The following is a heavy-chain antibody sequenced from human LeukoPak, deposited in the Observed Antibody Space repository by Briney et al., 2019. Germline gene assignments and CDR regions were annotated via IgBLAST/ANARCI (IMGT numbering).Heavy chain of an antibody. CDR2: INHSGST. D-gene: IGHD6-13*01. V-gene: IGHV4-34*01. Sequence: SETLSLTCAVYSGSFSGYYWSWIRQPPGKGLEWIGEINHSGSTNYNPSLKSRVTISVDTSKNQFSLKLSSVTAADTAVYYCARLFTPGYSSSWYSPVAYYFDYWGQGTLVTVSS. CDR3: ARLFTPGYSSSWYSPVAYYFDY. CDR1: SGSFSGYY. J-gene: IGHJ4*02.